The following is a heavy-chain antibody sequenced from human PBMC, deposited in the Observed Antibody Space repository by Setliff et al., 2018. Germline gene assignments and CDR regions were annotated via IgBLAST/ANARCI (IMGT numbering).Heavy chain of an antibody. D-gene: IGHD5-18*01. CDR1: GYSLSSGYI. J-gene: IGHJ6*02. CDR3: ARVDDGGYPDFYYYYGMDV. CDR2: IGHTGSI. Sequence: LSLPCTASGYSLSSGYIWGWIRQPPGKGLEWVGNIGHTGSINYNPSLKSRVTISMDTSKNQFSLKLSSVTAADTAVYYCARVDDGGYPDFYYYYGMDVWGQGTTVTVSS. V-gene: IGHV4-38-2*02.